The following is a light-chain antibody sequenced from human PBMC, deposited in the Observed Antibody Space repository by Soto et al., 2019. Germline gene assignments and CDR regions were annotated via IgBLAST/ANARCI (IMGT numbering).Light chain of an antibody. CDR3: QQRSNWPPEIT. Sequence: EIVMPQSPATLSVSPGGSAPLSCRASQRVRSNLAWYQQKPGQAPRLLIYGASTRATGIPARFSGSGSGTDFTLTISRLEPEDFAVYYCQQRSNWPPEITVGQGTRLEIK. CDR1: QRVRSN. J-gene: IGKJ5*01. V-gene: IGKV3-11*01. CDR2: GAS.